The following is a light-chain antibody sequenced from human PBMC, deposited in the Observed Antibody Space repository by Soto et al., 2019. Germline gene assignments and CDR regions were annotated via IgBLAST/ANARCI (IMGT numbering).Light chain of an antibody. CDR3: QQSYSSPPT. J-gene: IGKJ5*01. Sequence: IQLTQSPSSLSASVGDRVTITCRANQSISSYLNWYQQRPGKAPKLLIYTASSLQSGVPSRFSGSGSGTDFTLTISSLQPEDFATYYCQQSYSSPPTFGQGTRLEIK. CDR2: TAS. CDR1: QSISSY. V-gene: IGKV1-39*01.